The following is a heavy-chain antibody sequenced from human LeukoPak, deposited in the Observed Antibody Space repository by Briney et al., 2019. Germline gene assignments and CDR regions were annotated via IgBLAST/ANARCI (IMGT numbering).Heavy chain of an antibody. CDR2: INHSGST. Sequence: ASETLSLTCAVYGGSFSGYYWSWIRQPPGKGLEWIGEINHSGSTNYNPSLKSRVTISVDTSKNQFSLKLSSVTAADTAVYYCARAVTVAGTDYWGQGTLVTVSS. CDR3: ARAVTVAGTDY. V-gene: IGHV4-34*01. CDR1: GGSFSGYY. J-gene: IGHJ4*02. D-gene: IGHD6-19*01.